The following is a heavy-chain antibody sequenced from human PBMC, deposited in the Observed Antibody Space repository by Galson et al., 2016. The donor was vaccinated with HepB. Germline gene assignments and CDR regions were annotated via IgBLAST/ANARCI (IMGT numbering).Heavy chain of an antibody. CDR1: GYTFTGYYF. CDR2: INPKTGDT. J-gene: IGHJ6*03. V-gene: IGHV1-2*06. D-gene: IGHD6-19*01. CDR3: ARDKGEAGGQHYFYMDV. Sequence: SVKVSCKASGYTFTGYYFMYWVRQAPGQGLEWIGRINPKTGDTNYAQTFQGRVTLTRDTSISPTYMDLTRLTDEDTAVYYCARDKGEAGGQHYFYMDVWGKGTTVTVSS.